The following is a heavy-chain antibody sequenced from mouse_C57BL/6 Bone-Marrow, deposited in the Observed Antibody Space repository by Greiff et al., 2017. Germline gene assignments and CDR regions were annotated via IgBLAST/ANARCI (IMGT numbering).Heavy chain of an antibody. CDR1: GYTFTSYW. D-gene: IGHD1-1*01. V-gene: IGHV1-52*01. CDR3: ARDRYYYGTSGWYFDG. CDR2: IDPSDSET. Sequence: QVQLQQPGAELVRPGSSVKLSCKASGYTFTSYWMHWVKQRPIQGLEWIGNIDPSDSETHYNQKFKDKATLTVDKSSSTAYMQLSSLTSEDSAVYYCARDRYYYGTSGWYFDGWGKGTTVTVSS. J-gene: IGHJ1*03.